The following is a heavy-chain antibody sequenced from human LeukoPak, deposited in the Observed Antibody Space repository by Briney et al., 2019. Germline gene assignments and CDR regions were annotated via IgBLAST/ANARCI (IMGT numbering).Heavy chain of an antibody. D-gene: IGHD6-19*01. Sequence: ETLSLTCAVYGGSFSGYYWSWVRQAPGKGLEWVANIKQDGSEKYYVDSVKGRFTISRDNAKNSLYLQMNSLRAEDTAVYYCARVKAVAGTLGYWGQGTLVTVSS. J-gene: IGHJ4*02. CDR1: GGSFSGYY. CDR2: IKQDGSEK. CDR3: ARVKAVAGTLGY. V-gene: IGHV3-7*01.